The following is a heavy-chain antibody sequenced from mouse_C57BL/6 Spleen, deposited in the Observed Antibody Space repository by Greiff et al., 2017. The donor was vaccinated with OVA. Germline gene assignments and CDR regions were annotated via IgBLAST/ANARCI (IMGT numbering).Heavy chain of an antibody. D-gene: IGHD1-1*01. J-gene: IGHJ4*01. Sequence: VQLVESGPGLVQPSQSLSITCTVSGFSLTSYGVHWVRQSPGKGLEWLGVIWSGGSTDYNAACISRLSISKDNSKSQVFFKMNSLQADDTAIYYCARNQGSSYAMDYWGQGTSVTVSS. CDR3: ARNQGSSYAMDY. V-gene: IGHV2-2*01. CDR1: GFSLTSYG. CDR2: IWSGGST.